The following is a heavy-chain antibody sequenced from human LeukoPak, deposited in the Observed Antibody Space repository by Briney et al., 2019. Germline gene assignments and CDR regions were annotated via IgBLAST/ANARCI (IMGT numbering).Heavy chain of an antibody. J-gene: IGHJ5*01. CDR2: INGSGGTT. V-gene: IGHV3-23*01. D-gene: IGHD4-17*01. Sequence: GGSLRLSCAASGFTFSSYAMSWVRQAPGKGLEWVSDINGSGGTTYYADSVKGRFTISRDNSKNTLYLQMNSLRAEDTAVYYCATPPTVTKTRFDSWGQGTLVTVSS. CDR1: GFTFSSYA. CDR3: ATPPTVTKTRFDS.